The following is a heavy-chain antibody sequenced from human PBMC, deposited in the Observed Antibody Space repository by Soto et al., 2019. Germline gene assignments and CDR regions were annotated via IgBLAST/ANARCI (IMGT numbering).Heavy chain of an antibody. J-gene: IGHJ5*02. CDR2: FDPEDGET. Sequence: ASVKVSCKVSGYTLTELSMHWVRQAPGKGLEWMGGFDPEDGETIYAQKFQGRVTMTEDTSTDTAYMELSSLRSEDTAVYYCATDSPLTGTTSDWFDPWGQGTLVTVSS. CDR1: GYTLTELS. D-gene: IGHD1-7*01. V-gene: IGHV1-24*01. CDR3: ATDSPLTGTTSDWFDP.